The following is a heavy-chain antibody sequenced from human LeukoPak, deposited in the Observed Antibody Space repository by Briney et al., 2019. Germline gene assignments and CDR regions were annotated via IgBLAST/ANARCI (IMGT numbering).Heavy chain of an antibody. D-gene: IGHD3-10*01. CDR3: ARAFSGAFDL. Sequence: GGSLRLSCAASGFTFSTYWMYWVRQAPGKGLVWVARISGDGTTTRNAASVMGRFTISRDNARNTLYLQMNSLRADDTAVYDCARAFSGAFDLWGQGTTVTVSS. CDR2: ISGDGTTT. V-gene: IGHV3-74*01. CDR1: GFTFSTYW. J-gene: IGHJ3*01.